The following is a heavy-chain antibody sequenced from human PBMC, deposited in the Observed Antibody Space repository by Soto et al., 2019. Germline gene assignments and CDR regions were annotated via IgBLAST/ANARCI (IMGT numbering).Heavy chain of an antibody. CDR2: IYYSGST. V-gene: IGHV4-59*01. D-gene: IGHD3-10*01. Sequence: SETLSLTCTVSGGSISSYYWSWIRQPPGKGLEWIGYIYYSGSTNYNPSLKSRVTISVDTSKNQFSLKLSSVTAADTAVYYCARDGSDGANYYGSGSYYYYYGMDVWGQGTTATVSS. J-gene: IGHJ6*02. CDR3: ARDGSDGANYYGSGSYYYYYGMDV. CDR1: GGSISSYY.